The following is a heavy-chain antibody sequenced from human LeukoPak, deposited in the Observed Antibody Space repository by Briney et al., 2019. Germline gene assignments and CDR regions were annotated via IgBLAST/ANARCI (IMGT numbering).Heavy chain of an antibody. CDR1: GGTFSSYA. Sequence: ASVKVSCKASGGTFSSYAISWVRQAPGQGLEWMGRIIPILGIANYAQKFQGRVTITVDKSTSTAYMELSSLRSEDTAVYYCARYCSGGSCLYYYGMDVWGQGTTVTVSS. CDR2: IIPILGIA. V-gene: IGHV1-69*04. J-gene: IGHJ6*02. CDR3: ARYCSGGSCLYYYGMDV. D-gene: IGHD2-15*01.